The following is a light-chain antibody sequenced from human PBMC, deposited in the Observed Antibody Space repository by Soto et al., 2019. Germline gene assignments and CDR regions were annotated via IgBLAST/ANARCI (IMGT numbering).Light chain of an antibody. J-gene: IGKJ4*01. CDR2: ATS. CDR1: QGIRND. V-gene: IGKV1-6*01. CDR3: LQDYSYPLT. Sequence: IHITQSPSCLCPCLLDIVSITCRVSQGIRNDLVWDQQRPGKAPKLLIYATSNLQSGVPSRFSGSGSGTDFTLTISSLQPEDFATYYCLQDYSYPLTFGGGTKVDIK.